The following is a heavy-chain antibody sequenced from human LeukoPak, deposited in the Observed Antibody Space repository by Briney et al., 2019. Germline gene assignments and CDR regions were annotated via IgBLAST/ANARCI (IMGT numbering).Heavy chain of an antibody. D-gene: IGHD6-19*01. CDR3: ARRVSVAVTNFFDY. CDR1: GGSISSRNYY. J-gene: IGHJ4*02. V-gene: IGHV4-39*01. Sequence: SETLSLTCTVSGGSISSRNYYWGWIRQPPGKGLEWIGGVYYTGTTYSNPSLKSRVTIPVDTSKNQFSLRLSSVTAADTAVYYCARRVSVAVTNFFDYWGQGTLVTVSS. CDR2: VYYTGTT.